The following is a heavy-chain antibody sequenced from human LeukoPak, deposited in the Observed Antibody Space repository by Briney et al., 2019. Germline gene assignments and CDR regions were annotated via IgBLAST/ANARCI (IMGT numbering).Heavy chain of an antibody. Sequence: SSISSSSSYIYYADSVKGRFTISRDNAKNSLYLQMNSLRAEDTAVYYCARDPATFGWIDIWGQGTMVTVSS. CDR2: ISSSSSYI. D-gene: IGHD3-16*01. V-gene: IGHV3-21*01. CDR3: ARDPATFGWIDI. J-gene: IGHJ3*02.